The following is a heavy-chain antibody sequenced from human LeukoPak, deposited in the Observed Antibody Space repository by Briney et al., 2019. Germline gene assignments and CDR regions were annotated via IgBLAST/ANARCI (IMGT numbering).Heavy chain of an antibody. CDR3: ARGGIAAAGKGYYYYGMDV. D-gene: IGHD6-13*01. J-gene: IGHJ6*02. CDR1: GYTFTSYG. CDR2: ISAYNGNT. V-gene: IGHV1-18*01. Sequence: GASVKVSCKASGYTFTSYGISWVRQAPGQGLEWMGWISAYNGNTNYAQKFQGRVTMTRDTSISTAYMELSRLRSDDTAVYYCARGGIAAAGKGYYYYGMDVWGQGTTVTVSS.